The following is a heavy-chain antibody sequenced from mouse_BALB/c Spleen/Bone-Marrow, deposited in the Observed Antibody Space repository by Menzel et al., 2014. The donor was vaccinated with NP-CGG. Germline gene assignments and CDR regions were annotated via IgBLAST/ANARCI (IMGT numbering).Heavy chain of an antibody. D-gene: IGHD1-1*01. CDR2: INNNGGST. CDR1: GFTFSSYG. J-gene: IGHJ1*01. Sequence: EVQRVESGGGLVQPGGSLKLSCVASGFTFSSYGMSWVRQTPDKRLELVATINNNGGSTYYPDSVKGQFTISRDNAKNTLYLQISSLKSEDTARYYCARVYGWYFDVWGAGTTVTVSS. CDR3: ARVYGWYFDV. V-gene: IGHV5-6-3*01.